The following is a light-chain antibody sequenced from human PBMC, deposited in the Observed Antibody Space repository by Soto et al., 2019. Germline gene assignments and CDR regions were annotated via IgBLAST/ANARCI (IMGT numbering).Light chain of an antibody. J-gene: IGKJ2*01. CDR2: LGS. CDR1: QNLLHSNGYNY. Sequence: DIVMTQSPLSLPVTPGEPASISCRSSQNLLHSNGYNYLDLYLQKPGQSPQLLIYLGSNRASGVTDMFSGSGSGTDFTLKISRVEAEDVVVYSSMQALPSPYTFGQGTKREIK. V-gene: IGKV2-28*01. CDR3: MQALPSPYT.